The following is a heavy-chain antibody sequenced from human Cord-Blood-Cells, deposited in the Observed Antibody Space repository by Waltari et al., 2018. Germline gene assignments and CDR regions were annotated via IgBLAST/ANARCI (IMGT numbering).Heavy chain of an antibody. CDR3: ARGSGDSSGYYYYYYYMDV. D-gene: IGHD3-22*01. Sequence: QVQLQESGPGLVKPSETLSLTCAVSGYSISSGYYWGWIRQPPGKGLEWIGSIYHSGSTHYHPSIKTRVTISVDTSKNQFSLKLSSVTAADTAVYYCARGSGDSSGYYYYYYYMDVWGKGTTVTVSS. CDR2: IYHSGST. V-gene: IGHV4-38-2*01. J-gene: IGHJ6*03. CDR1: GYSISSGYY.